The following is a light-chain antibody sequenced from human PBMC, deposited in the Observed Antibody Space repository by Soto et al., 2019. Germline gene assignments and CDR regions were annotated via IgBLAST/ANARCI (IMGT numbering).Light chain of an antibody. V-gene: IGKV3-11*01. CDR1: QSVYTS. Sequence: EIVLTQSPATLSLSPGERATLSCRASQSVYTSLAWYQQRPGQSPRLLIYDASDRAAGIPARFSGSGSGTDFTPTISSLEPEDFAVYYCQQRGNWPLTFGGGTKVEIK. J-gene: IGKJ4*01. CDR2: DAS. CDR3: QQRGNWPLT.